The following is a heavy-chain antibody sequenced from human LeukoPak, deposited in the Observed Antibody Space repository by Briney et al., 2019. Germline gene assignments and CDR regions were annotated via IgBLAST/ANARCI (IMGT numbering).Heavy chain of an antibody. D-gene: IGHD3-3*01. J-gene: IGHJ4*02. Sequence: SETLSLTCTVSGGSISSYYWRWIRQPPGKGLEWIGYIYYSGSTNYNPSLKSRVTISVDTSKNQFSLKLSSVTAADTAVYYCARVRFLEWSFDYWGQGTLVTVSS. CDR3: ARVRFLEWSFDY. CDR1: GGSISSYY. CDR2: IYYSGST. V-gene: IGHV4-59*01.